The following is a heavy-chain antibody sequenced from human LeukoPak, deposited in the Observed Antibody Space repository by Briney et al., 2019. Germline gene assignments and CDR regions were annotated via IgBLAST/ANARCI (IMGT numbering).Heavy chain of an antibody. Sequence: ASVKVSCKASCGTFSSYAISWVRQAPGQGLEWMGRIIPILGIANYAQKFQGRVTITADKSTSTAYMELSSLRSEDTAVYYCARDGVGDAFDIWGQGTMVTVSS. J-gene: IGHJ3*02. CDR1: CGTFSSYA. D-gene: IGHD3-3*01. CDR2: IIPILGIA. V-gene: IGHV1-69*04. CDR3: ARDGVGDAFDI.